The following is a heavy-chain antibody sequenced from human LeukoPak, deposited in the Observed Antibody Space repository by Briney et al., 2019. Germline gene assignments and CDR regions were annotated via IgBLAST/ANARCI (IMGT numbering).Heavy chain of an antibody. Sequence: PSQTLSLTCIVSSGSISSGSHYWSWLRQPAGKGLEWIGRIYTSGSTHYNPSLKSRVTISVDTSKNQFSLKLSSVTAADTAVYYCAREFGYAVTSLDYWGQGTLVTVSS. J-gene: IGHJ4*02. CDR1: SGSISSGSHY. D-gene: IGHD4-17*01. CDR2: IYTSGST. V-gene: IGHV4-61*02. CDR3: AREFGYAVTSLDY.